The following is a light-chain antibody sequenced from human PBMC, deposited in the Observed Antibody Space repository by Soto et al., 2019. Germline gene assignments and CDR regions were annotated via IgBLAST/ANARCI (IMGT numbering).Light chain of an antibody. CDR1: STEVGGYNY. CDR2: DVS. J-gene: IGLJ1*01. CDR3: CSYAGRDTLYV. V-gene: IGLV2-11*01. Sequence: QSALTQPRSVSGAPGQSVTISCTGTSTEVGGYNYVSWYQQHPGKVPKLMLYDVSKRPSGVPDRFSGSKSGNTASLTISGLQAEDEADYYCCSYAGRDTLYVFASGTKVTVL.